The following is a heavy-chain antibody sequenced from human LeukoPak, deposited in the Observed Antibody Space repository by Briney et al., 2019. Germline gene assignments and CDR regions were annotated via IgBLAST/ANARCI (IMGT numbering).Heavy chain of an antibody. V-gene: IGHV1-69*13. CDR1: GGTFSSYA. Sequence: EASVKVSCKASGGTFSSYAISWVRQAPGQGLEWMGGIIPIFCTANYAQKFQGRVTITADESTSTAYMELSRLRSEDTAVYYCARDLQSYIVVVPAASLLGYWGQGTLVTVSS. CDR3: ARDLQSYIVVVPAASLLGY. D-gene: IGHD2-2*01. CDR2: IIPIFCTA. J-gene: IGHJ4*02.